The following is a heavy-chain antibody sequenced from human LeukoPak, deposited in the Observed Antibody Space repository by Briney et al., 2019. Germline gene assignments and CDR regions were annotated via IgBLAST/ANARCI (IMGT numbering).Heavy chain of an antibody. V-gene: IGHV5-51*01. CDR2: IFPGDSPADSHT. CDR1: GYSFPDYW. D-gene: IGHD2-15*01. J-gene: IGHJ6*02. CDR3: ARHGLEGCMGGKCYRSFHYYGMDV. Sequence: GESLKISCQGSGYSFPDYWIGWVRRMPGKGLEWLGIIFPGDSPADSHTAYSPSFQGQVTMSVDRSLRTAYLQWSSLKASDTAMYYCARHGLEGCMGGKCYRSFHYYGMDVWGQGTTVIVS.